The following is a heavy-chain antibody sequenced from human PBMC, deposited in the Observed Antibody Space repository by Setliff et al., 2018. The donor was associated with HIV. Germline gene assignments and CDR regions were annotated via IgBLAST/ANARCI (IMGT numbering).Heavy chain of an antibody. CDR3: ARGPQSQVDY. V-gene: IGHV7-4-1*02. Sequence: ASVKVSCKTSGDTFTSYDINWVRQAAGHGLEWMGWINTDTGNPTYAQGFTGRFVFSLDTSVNTAYLQISSLKNEDSAVYYCARGPQSQVDYWGQGTRVTVYS. CDR2: INTDTGNP. CDR1: GDTFTSYD. J-gene: IGHJ4*02.